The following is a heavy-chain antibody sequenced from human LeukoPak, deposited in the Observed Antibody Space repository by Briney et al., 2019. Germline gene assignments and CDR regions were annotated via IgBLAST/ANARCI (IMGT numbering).Heavy chain of an antibody. CDR2: IKQDGSEK. D-gene: IGHD6-6*01. CDR3: ARSSRIAARYYYYGMDV. CDR1: GFTFSSYW. J-gene: IGHJ6*02. V-gene: IGHV3-7*03. Sequence: GGSLRLSCAASGFTFSSYWMSWVRQAPGKGLEWVANIKQDGSEKYYVDSVKGRFTISRDNAKNSLYLQMNSLRAEDTAVYYCARSSRIAARYYYYGMDVWGQGTTVTVSS.